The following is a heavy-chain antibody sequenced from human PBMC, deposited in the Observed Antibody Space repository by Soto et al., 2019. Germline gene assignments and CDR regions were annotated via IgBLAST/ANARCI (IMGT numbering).Heavy chain of an antibody. CDR3: ARSLGSFGVVLLFDY. Sequence: HGESLKISCKGSGYSFTSYWISWVRQMPGKGLEWMGRIDPSDSYTNYSPSFQGHVTISADKSISTAYLQWSSLKASDTAMYYCARSLGSFGVVLLFDYWGQGTLVTVSS. V-gene: IGHV5-10-1*01. CDR1: GYSFTSYW. D-gene: IGHD3-3*01. J-gene: IGHJ4*02. CDR2: IDPSDSYT.